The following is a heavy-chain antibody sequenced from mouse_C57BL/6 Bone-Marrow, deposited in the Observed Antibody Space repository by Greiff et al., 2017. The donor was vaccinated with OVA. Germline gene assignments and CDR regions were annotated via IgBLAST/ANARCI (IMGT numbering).Heavy chain of an antibody. CDR1: GYAFSSYW. J-gene: IGHJ3*01. CDR2: IYPGDGDT. V-gene: IGHV1-80*01. CDR3: ARFRLRAWFAY. D-gene: IGHD2-4*01. Sequence: VKLMESGAELVKPGASVKISCKASGYAFSSYWMNWVKQRPGKGLEWIGQIYPGDGDTNYNGKFKGKATLTADKSSSTAYMQLSSLTSEDSAVYFCARFRLRAWFAYWGQGTLVTVSA.